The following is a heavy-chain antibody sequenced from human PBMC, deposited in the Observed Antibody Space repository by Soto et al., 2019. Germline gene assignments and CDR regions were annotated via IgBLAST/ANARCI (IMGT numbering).Heavy chain of an antibody. V-gene: IGHV4-31*03. D-gene: IGHD3-10*01. CDR3: ARARPGSYFEFEY. J-gene: IGHJ4*02. CDR2: IYSRGKT. CDR1: GGSINSGLYY. Sequence: QVQLQESGPGLVKPSQTLSLTCTVSGGSINSGLYYWTWIRQQPGKVLEWIGYIYSRGKTFYTPSLKSRVDIAVDASKNQFSLRVNSVTAADTAVYYCARARPGSYFEFEYWGQGTLITVSS.